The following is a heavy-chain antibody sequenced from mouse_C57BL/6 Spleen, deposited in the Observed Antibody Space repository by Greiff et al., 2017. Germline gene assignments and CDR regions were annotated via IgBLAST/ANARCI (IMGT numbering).Heavy chain of an antibody. V-gene: IGHV5-4*01. D-gene: IGHD3-2*02. CDR3: ARESGSGTDY. Sequence: DVHLVESGGGLVKPGGSLKLSCAASGFTFSSYAMSWVRQTPEKRLEWVATISDGGSYTYYPDNVKGRFTISRDNAKNNLYLQMSHLKSEDTAMYYCARESGSGTDYWGQGTTLTVSS. CDR2: ISDGGSYT. CDR1: GFTFSSYA. J-gene: IGHJ2*01.